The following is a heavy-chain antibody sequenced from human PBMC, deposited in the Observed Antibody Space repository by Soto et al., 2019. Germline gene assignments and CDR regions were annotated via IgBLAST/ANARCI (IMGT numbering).Heavy chain of an antibody. V-gene: IGHV4-59*01. Sequence: SETLSLTCTVSGDSMSRYYWSWIRQPPGKGLEWIGSIFYSGSTNYNASLKSRLTISVDTSKNQFSLKLSSVTAADTAFYYCARAGSSYATSWFDPWGQGTLVTVSS. D-gene: IGHD2-2*01. CDR1: GDSMSRYY. CDR2: IFYSGST. J-gene: IGHJ5*02. CDR3: ARAGSSYATSWFDP.